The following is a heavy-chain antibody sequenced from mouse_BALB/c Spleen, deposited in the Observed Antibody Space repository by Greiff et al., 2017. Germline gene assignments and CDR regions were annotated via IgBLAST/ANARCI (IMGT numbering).Heavy chain of an antibody. V-gene: IGHV8-12*01. D-gene: IGHD1-2*01. Sequence: QVQLKESGPGILQPSQTLSLTCSFSGFSLSTSGMGVSWIRQPSGKGREWLALIYWDDDKRYNPALKSRLTISKDTTRNQVFRKITSVDTADTATYYSARRGLLGYCDVWGAGTTVTVSS. CDR1: GFSLSTSGMG. J-gene: IGHJ1*01. CDR2: IYWDDDK. CDR3: ARRGLLGYCDV.